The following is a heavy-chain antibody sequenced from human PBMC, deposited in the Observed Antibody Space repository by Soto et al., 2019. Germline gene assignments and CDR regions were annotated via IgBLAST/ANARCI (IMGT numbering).Heavy chain of an antibody. D-gene: IGHD3-10*01. V-gene: IGHV1-18*04. J-gene: IGHJ6*02. CDR1: GYTFTSYG. CDR3: AKDHEDSGITYYYYGMDV. Sequence: GASVKVSCKASGYTFTSYGISWVRQAPGQGLEWMGWISAYNGNTNYAQKLQGRVAMTTDTSTSTAYMELRSLRSDDTAVYYCAKDHEDSGITYYYYGMDVWGQGTTVTVSS. CDR2: ISAYNGNT.